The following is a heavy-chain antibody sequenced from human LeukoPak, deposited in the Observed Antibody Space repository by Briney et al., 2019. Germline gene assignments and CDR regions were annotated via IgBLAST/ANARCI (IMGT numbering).Heavy chain of an antibody. D-gene: IGHD2-15*01. V-gene: IGHV4-34*01. Sequence: SETLSLTCAVYGGSFSGYYWSWIRQPPGKGLEWIGEINHSGSTNYNPSLKSRVTISVDTSKNQFSLKLSSVTAADTAVYYCARGQTTPDCSGGRCYSDWFDPWGQGTLVTVSS. CDR1: GGSFSGYY. CDR2: INHSGST. J-gene: IGHJ5*02. CDR3: ARGQTTPDCSGGRCYSDWFDP.